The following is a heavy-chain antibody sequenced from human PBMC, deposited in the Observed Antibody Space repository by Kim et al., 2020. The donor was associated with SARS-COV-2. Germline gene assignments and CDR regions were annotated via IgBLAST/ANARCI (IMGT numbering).Heavy chain of an antibody. D-gene: IGHD6-13*01. CDR3: ARDPTPGYSRPLLNWFDP. CDR1: GGSISSSSYY. Sequence: SETLSLTCTVSGGSISSSSYYWGWIRQPPGKGLEWIGSIYYSGSTYYNPSLKSRVTISLDTSKNQFSLKLSSVTAADTAVYYCARDPTPGYSRPLLNWFDPWGQGTLVTVSS. V-gene: IGHV4-39*07. CDR2: IYYSGST. J-gene: IGHJ5*02.